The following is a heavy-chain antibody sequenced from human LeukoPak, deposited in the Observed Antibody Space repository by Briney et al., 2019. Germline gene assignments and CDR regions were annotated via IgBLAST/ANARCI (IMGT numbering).Heavy chain of an antibody. CDR2: IYYSGST. Sequence: SETLSLTCTVSGGSISSYYWTWIRQPAGKGLEWIGSIYYSGSTYYNPSLKSRVTISVDTSKNQFSLKLNSVTAADTAVYYCVRGGESTWSWGQGTLVTVSS. CDR3: VRGGESTWS. V-gene: IGHV4-59*04. J-gene: IGHJ5*02. D-gene: IGHD2-15*01. CDR1: GGSISSYY.